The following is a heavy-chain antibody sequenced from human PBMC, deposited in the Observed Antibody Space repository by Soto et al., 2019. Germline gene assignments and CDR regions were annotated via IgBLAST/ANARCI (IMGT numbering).Heavy chain of an antibody. V-gene: IGHV4-34*01. Sequence: QVKLQQWGAGLLKPSETLSLTCAVYGGSFSGYYWSWIRQPPGKGLEWLGEINPSGSSNYNPSLKRRGTRAIVSSKNQFSLQLSAVAAADTGVYDCESDVYCSSTRCYETPRSGYHHYFGMDVWGQGTTVTVSS. CDR3: ESDVYCSSTRCYETPRSGYHHYFGMDV. J-gene: IGHJ6*02. CDR2: INPSGSS. CDR1: GGSFSGYY. D-gene: IGHD2-2*01.